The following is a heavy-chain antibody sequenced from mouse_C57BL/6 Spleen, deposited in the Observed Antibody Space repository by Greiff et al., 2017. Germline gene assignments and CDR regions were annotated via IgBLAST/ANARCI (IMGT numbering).Heavy chain of an antibody. Sequence: QVQLQQSGAELVRPGASVTLSCKASGYTFTDYEMHWVKQTPVHGLEWIGAIDPETGGTAYNQKFKGKAILTADKSSSTAYMELRSLTSEDSAVYYCTRSRFYYGTDWYFDVWGTGTTVTVSS. CDR1: GYTFTDYE. D-gene: IGHD1-1*01. CDR2: IDPETGGT. CDR3: TRSRFYYGTDWYFDV. J-gene: IGHJ1*03. V-gene: IGHV1-15*01.